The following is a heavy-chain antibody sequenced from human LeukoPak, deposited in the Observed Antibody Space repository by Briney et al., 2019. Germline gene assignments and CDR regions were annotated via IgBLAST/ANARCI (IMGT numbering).Heavy chain of an antibody. D-gene: IGHD3-9*01. CDR3: ARVPRTTGAFDI. CDR2: IYHSGST. V-gene: IGHV4-30-2*01. Sequence: PSETLSLTCTVSGGSISSGGYYWSWIRQPPGKGLEWIGYIYHSGSTYYNPSLKSRVTISVDRSKNQFSLKLSSVTAADTAVYYCARVPRTTGAFDIWGQGTMVTVSS. J-gene: IGHJ3*02. CDR1: GGSISSGGYY.